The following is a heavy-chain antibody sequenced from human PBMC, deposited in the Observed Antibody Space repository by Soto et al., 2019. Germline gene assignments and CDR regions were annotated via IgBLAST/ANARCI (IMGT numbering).Heavy chain of an antibody. V-gene: IGHV4-59*08. CDR2: IYYSRST. Sequence: SETLSLTCTVSGGSISSYYWSWIRQPPGKGLEWIGYIYYSRSTNYNPSLKSRVTISVDTSKNQFSLKLSSVTAADTAVYYCARYPRYCSSTSCYSDAFDIWGQGTMVTVSS. CDR3: ARYPRYCSSTSCYSDAFDI. CDR1: GGSISSYY. D-gene: IGHD2-2*01. J-gene: IGHJ3*02.